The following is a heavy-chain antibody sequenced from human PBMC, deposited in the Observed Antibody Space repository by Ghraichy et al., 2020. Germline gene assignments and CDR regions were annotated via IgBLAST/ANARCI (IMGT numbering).Heavy chain of an antibody. CDR3: ARALAYSYWYFDL. V-gene: IGHV4-59*01. CDR2: IYYSGST. D-gene: IGHD1-1*01. J-gene: IGHJ2*01. CDR1: GGSISSYY. Sequence: SETLSLTCTVSGGSISSYYWSWIRQPPGKGLEWIGYIYYSGSTNYNPSLKSRVTISVDTSKNQFSLKLSSVTAADTAVYYCARALAYSYWYFDLWGRGTLVPVSS.